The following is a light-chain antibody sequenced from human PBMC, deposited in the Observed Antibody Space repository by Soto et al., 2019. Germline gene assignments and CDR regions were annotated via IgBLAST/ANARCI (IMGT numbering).Light chain of an antibody. J-gene: IGKJ5*01. CDR3: QQYYSTPIS. CDR2: WAS. CDR1: QSVLYSSDNKNY. Sequence: DIVMTQSPDSLAVSLGERATINCKSSQSVLYSSDNKNYLAWYQQKPGQPPKLLIYWASTRESGVPDRFSGSESGTDFTLTISSLQAADVAVYYCQQYYSTPISFGQGTRLAIK. V-gene: IGKV4-1*01.